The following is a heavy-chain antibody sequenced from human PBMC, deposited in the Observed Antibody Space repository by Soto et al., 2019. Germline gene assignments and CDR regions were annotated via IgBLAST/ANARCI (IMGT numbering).Heavy chain of an antibody. J-gene: IGHJ5*02. CDR2: IGTAGDT. CDR1: GFTFSSYG. V-gene: IGHV3-13*01. Sequence: GGSLRLSCAASGFTFSSYGMHWVRQAPGKGLEWVAFIGTAGDTYYPGSVKGRFTISRENAKNSLYLQMNSLRAGDTAVYYCARGPLNGCSWWRFEPWGHGT. D-gene: IGHD2-15*01. CDR3: ARGPLNGCSWWRFEP.